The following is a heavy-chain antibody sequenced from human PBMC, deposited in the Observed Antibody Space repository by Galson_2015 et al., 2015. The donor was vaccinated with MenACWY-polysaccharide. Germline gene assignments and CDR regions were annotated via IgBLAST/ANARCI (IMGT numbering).Heavy chain of an antibody. D-gene: IGHD5-24*01. Sequence: LRLSCAASGFTFRSYWLSWVRQAPGKGLEWVANIKQDGSDKYYVDSVKGRFTISRDNARNSLYLQMNSLRAEDTAVYYCARGPELAFFDYSGQASLVTVSS. CDR1: GFTFRSYW. CDR3: ARGPELAFFDY. CDR2: IKQDGSDK. J-gene: IGHJ4*02. V-gene: IGHV3-7*01.